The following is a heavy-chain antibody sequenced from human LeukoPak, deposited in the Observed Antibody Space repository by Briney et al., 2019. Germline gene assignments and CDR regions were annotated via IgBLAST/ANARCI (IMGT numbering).Heavy chain of an antibody. D-gene: IGHD7-27*01. CDR1: GFTVSSNY. V-gene: IGHV3-53*01. Sequence: GGSLRLSCVVSGFTVSSNYMSWVRRVPGKGLEWVSIIYSGGSTYYADSVKGRFTISRDNSKNTVYLQMNSLRAEDTAVYYCARANSATIPGVDPWGQGTLVTVSS. CDR2: IYSGGST. CDR3: ARANSATIPGVDP. J-gene: IGHJ5*02.